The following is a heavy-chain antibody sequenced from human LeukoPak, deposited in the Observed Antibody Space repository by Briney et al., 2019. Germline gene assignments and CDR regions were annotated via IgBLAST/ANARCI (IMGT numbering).Heavy chain of an antibody. V-gene: IGHV3-48*03. CDR3: AIETGTADY. CDR1: GFIFSNYE. Sequence: GGSLRLSCAASGFIFSNYEMNWVRQAPEKGLEWVAFISNSGSTIYYADSVKGRFTISRDNAKNSLYLQMNSLRAEDTAVYYCAIETGTADYWGQGIRVTVSS. CDR2: ISNSGSTI. J-gene: IGHJ4*02. D-gene: IGHD1-1*01.